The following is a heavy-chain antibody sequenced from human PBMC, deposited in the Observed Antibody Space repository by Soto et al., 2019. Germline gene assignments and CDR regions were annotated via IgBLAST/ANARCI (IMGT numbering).Heavy chain of an antibody. CDR1: GFTFSSYA. V-gene: IGHV3-30*03. Sequence: QVQLVESGGGVVQPGRSLRLSCAASGFTFSSYARHWVRQAPGKGLEWVALISYDGSNKYYADSVKGRFTISRDNSKNTVYMEMNSLRTEDTAVYYCARVEAVAVTWWYFDLWGRGTLVTVSS. CDR3: ARVEAVAVTWWYFDL. J-gene: IGHJ2*01. CDR2: ISYDGSNK. D-gene: IGHD6-19*01.